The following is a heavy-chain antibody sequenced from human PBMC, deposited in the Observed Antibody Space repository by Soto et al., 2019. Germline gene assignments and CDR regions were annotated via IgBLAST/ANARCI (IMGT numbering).Heavy chain of an antibody. CDR2: IYYSGST. J-gene: IGHJ4*02. Sequence: TLSLTCTVSGGSISSGDYYWSWIRQPPGKGLEWIGYIYYSGSTYYNPSLKSRVTISVDTSKNQFSLKLSSVTAADTAVYYCARDVVIEPTNLDYWGQGTLVTVSS. V-gene: IGHV4-30-4*01. D-gene: IGHD3-22*01. CDR1: GGSISSGDYY. CDR3: ARDVVIEPTNLDY.